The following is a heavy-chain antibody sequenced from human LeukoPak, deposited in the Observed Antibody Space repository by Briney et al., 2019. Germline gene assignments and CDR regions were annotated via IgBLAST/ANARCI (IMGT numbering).Heavy chain of an antibody. D-gene: IGHD1-26*01. CDR1: GGSFSGYY. CDR2: INDSGST. Sequence: KTSETLSLTCAVYGGSFSGYYCIWIRQPPGKGLEWIGEINDSGSTNYNPSLKSRVTISVDTSKNQFSLKVNSVTAADTAVYYCARARGAIWYFDLWGRGTLVTVSS. J-gene: IGHJ2*01. CDR3: ARARGAIWYFDL. V-gene: IGHV4-34*01.